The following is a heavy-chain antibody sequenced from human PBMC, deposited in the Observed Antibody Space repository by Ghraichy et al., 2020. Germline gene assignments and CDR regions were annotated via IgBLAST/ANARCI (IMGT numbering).Heavy chain of an antibody. Sequence: SETLSLTCTVSGGSVSSGSYYWSWIRQPPGKGLEWIGYIYYSGSTNYNPSLKSRVTISVDTSKNQFSLKLSSVTAADTAVYYCARDPQGYSWFDPWGQGTLVTVSS. CDR2: IYYSGST. CDR3: ARDPQGYSWFDP. CDR1: GGSVSSGSYY. V-gene: IGHV4-61*01. D-gene: IGHD6-13*01. J-gene: IGHJ5*02.